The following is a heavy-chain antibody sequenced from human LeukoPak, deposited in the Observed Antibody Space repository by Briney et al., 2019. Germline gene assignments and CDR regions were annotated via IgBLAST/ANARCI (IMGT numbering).Heavy chain of an antibody. Sequence: ASVKVSCKASGYTFTSYYMHWVRQAPGQGLEWMGIINPSGGSTSYAQKFQGRVTMTRDTSTSTVYMELSSLRSEDTAVYYCARQPEGGSYIGAFDIWGQGTMVTVSS. D-gene: IGHD1-26*01. CDR2: INPSGGST. CDR1: GYTFTSYY. CDR3: ARQPEGGSYIGAFDI. V-gene: IGHV1-46*01. J-gene: IGHJ3*02.